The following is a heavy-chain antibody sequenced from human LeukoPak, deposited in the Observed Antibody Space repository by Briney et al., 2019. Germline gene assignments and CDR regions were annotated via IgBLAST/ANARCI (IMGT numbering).Heavy chain of an antibody. CDR1: GFTFSSSG. V-gene: IGHV3-33*01. Sequence: ERSLRLSCAASGFTFSSSGMHWVRQAPGKGLEWVAVIWYDGSSKYYADSVKGRFTISRDNSKNTLYLQMNSLRAEDTAVYYCARLNSGYGDYWGQGTLVTVSS. J-gene: IGHJ4*02. CDR3: ARLNSGYGDY. D-gene: IGHD5-12*01. CDR2: IWYDGSSK.